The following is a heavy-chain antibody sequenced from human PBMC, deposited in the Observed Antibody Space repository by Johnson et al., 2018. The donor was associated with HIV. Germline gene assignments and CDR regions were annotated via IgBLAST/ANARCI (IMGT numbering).Heavy chain of an antibody. D-gene: IGHD3-22*01. V-gene: IGHV3-33*01. CDR3: ARTGRRVVVRGGAFDI. Sequence: QVQLVESGGGVVQPGRSLRLSCAASGFTFSSYGMHWVRQAPGKGLEWVAVIWYDGSNKYYVDSVQGRFTISRDNAKNSLYLQMNSLRAEDTAVYYCARTGRRVVVRGGAFDIWGQGTLVTVSS. CDR2: IWYDGSNK. J-gene: IGHJ3*02. CDR1: GFTFSSYG.